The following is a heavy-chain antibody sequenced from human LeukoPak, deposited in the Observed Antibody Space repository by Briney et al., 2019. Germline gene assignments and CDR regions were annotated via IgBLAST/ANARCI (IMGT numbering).Heavy chain of an antibody. CDR3: ARGPTVTERNNWFGP. Sequence: SETLSLTCTVSGYSISSGYYWGWIRQPPGKGLEWIGSIYHSGSTYYNPSLKSRVTISVDTSKNQFSLKLSSVTAADTAVYYCARGPTVTERNNWFGPWGQGTLVTVSS. V-gene: IGHV4-38-2*02. CDR2: IYHSGST. CDR1: GYSISSGYY. D-gene: IGHD4-17*01. J-gene: IGHJ5*02.